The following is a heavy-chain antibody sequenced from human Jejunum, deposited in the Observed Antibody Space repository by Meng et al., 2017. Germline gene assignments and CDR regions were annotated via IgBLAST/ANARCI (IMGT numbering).Heavy chain of an antibody. J-gene: IGHJ4*02. CDR3: ARGVDYRFDD. CDR2: MNKDGSQK. D-gene: IGHD4-11*01. Sequence: GESLKISCVASGFTFSNDWMNWVRRAPGRGLEWVANMNKDGSQKNYVNSVKGRFTISRDNDKNSLYLQMSSVRAEDTAVYYCARGVDYRFDDWGQGTLVTVSS. V-gene: IGHV3-7*04. CDR1: GFTFSNDW.